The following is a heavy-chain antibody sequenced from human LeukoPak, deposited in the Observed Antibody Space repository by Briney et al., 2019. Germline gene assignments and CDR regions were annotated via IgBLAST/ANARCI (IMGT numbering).Heavy chain of an antibody. V-gene: IGHV4-59*01. J-gene: IGHJ4*02. CDR3: ARDYLWLNV. Sequence: SETLSLTCTVSGGSISSYYWSWIRQPPGKGLEWIGYIYYSGSTSYNPSLKSRVTISVDTSKNQFSLKLSSVTAADTAVYYCARDYLWLNVWGQGTLVTVSS. D-gene: IGHD5-18*01. CDR1: GGSISSYY. CDR2: IYYSGST.